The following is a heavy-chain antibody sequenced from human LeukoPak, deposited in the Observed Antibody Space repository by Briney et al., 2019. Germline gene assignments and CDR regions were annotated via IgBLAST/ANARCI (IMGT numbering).Heavy chain of an antibody. CDR3: ASRSPTVTTLGYYYYYMDV. D-gene: IGHD4-17*01. CDR1: GGSISSSSYY. Sequence: SETLSLTCTVSGGSISSSSYYWGWIRQPPGKGLEWIGSIYYSGSTYYNPSLKSRVTISVDTPKNQFSLKLSSVTAADTAVYYCASRSPTVTTLGYYYYYMDVWGKGTTVTVSS. J-gene: IGHJ6*03. CDR2: IYYSGST. V-gene: IGHV4-39*01.